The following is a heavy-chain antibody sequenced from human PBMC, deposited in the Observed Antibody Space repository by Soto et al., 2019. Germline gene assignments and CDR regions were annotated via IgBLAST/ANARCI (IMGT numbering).Heavy chain of an antibody. V-gene: IGHV3-30*18. J-gene: IGHJ4*02. D-gene: IGHD3-10*01. CDR2: ISYDGSNK. CDR3: AKGLYGSGSSDYFDY. CDR1: GFTFSRYG. Sequence: PGGSLRLSCAASGFTFSRYGMHWVRQAPGKGLEWVAVISYDGSNKYYADSVKGRFTISRDNSKNTLYLQMNSLRAEDTAVYYCAKGLYGSGSSDYFDYWGQGTLVTVSS.